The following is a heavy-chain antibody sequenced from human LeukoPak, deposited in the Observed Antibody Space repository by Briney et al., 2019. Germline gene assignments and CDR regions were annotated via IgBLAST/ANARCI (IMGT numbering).Heavy chain of an antibody. CDR3: ARSQSDQQLFDY. J-gene: IGHJ4*02. V-gene: IGHV4-4*02. Sequence: SETLSLTCGVSGGSISTTNWWTWVRQPPGEGLEWIGEVHLSGRTHYNPSLESRVTMSVDMSENHISLRLTSVTAADTAVYYCARSQSDQQLFDYWGQGTLVTVSS. D-gene: IGHD6-13*01. CDR2: VHLSGRT. CDR1: GGSISTTNW.